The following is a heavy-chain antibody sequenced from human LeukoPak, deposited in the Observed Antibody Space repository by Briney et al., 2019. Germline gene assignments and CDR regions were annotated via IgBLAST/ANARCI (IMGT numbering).Heavy chain of an antibody. CDR3: AAGPYLYDSSGYYFDY. V-gene: IGHV1-69*05. D-gene: IGHD3-22*01. CDR1: GGTFSSYA. CDR2: IIPIFGTA. J-gene: IGHJ4*02. Sequence: SVKVSCKASGGTFSSYAISWVRQAPGQGLEWMGGIIPIFGTANYAQKFQGRVTITTDESTSTAYMELSSLRSEDTAVYYCAAGPYLYDSSGYYFDYWGQGTLVTVSS.